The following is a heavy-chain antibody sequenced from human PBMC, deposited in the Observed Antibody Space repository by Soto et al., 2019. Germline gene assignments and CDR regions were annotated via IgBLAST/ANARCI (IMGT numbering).Heavy chain of an antibody. V-gene: IGHV4-31*03. D-gene: IGHD3-22*01. Sequence: QVQLQESGPGLVKPSQTLSLTCTVSGGSISSGGYYWSWIRQHPGKGLGWIGYIYYSGSTYYNPSMTMRVTISGYASMNQFSMKLSSVIAGDTALYYCARGAVYYDSSGYFSCWGQGTLVTVSS. CDR2: IYYSGST. CDR3: ARGAVYYDSSGYFSC. CDR1: GGSISSGGYY. J-gene: IGHJ4*02.